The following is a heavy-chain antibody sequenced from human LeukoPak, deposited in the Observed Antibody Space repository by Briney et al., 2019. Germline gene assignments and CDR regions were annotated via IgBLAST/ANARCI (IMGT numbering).Heavy chain of an antibody. Sequence: SVKVSCKASGYTFTGYYMHWVRQAPGQGLEWMGGIIPIFGTANYAQKFQGRVTITADESTSTAYMELSSLRSEDTAVYYCAKDRWEYYDSWGQGTLVTVSS. CDR3: AKDRWEYYDS. CDR2: IIPIFGTA. J-gene: IGHJ4*02. CDR1: GYTFTGYY. V-gene: IGHV1-69*13. D-gene: IGHD3-22*01.